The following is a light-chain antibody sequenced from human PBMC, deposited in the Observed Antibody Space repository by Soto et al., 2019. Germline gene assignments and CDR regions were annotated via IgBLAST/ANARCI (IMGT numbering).Light chain of an antibody. CDR3: SSYTSGSTLGV. J-gene: IGLJ2*01. Sequence: QSALTQPASVSGSPGQSITISCTGTSSDVGGYDYVSWYQHSPGKAPKLVIYEVSNRPSGVSNRFSGSKSGNTASLTISGLQAEDEADYYCSSYTSGSTLGVFGGGTKLTVL. CDR2: EVS. CDR1: SSDVGGYDY. V-gene: IGLV2-14*01.